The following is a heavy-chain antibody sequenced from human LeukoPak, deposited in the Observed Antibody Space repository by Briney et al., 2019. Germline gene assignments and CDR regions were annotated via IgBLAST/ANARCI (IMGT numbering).Heavy chain of an antibody. CDR2: IKQDGSEK. CDR3: ARDRGYSYGSGSWFDP. J-gene: IGHJ5*02. Sequence: PGGSLRLSCAASGFTFSSYWMSWVRQAPGKGLEWVANIKQDGSEKYYVDSVKGRFTISRDNAKNSLYLQMNSLRAEDTAVYYCARDRGYSYGSGSWFDPWGQGTLVTVSS. V-gene: IGHV3-7*01. CDR1: GFTFSSYW. D-gene: IGHD5-18*01.